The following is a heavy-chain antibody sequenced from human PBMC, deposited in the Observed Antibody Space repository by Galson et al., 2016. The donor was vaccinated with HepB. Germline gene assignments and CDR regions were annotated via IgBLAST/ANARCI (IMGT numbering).Heavy chain of an antibody. D-gene: IGHD3-10*01. V-gene: IGHV3-15*01. CDR2: ILTKTDGGTT. J-gene: IGHJ4*02. CDR3: TAGGSGLY. CDR1: GFTFSNAW. Sequence: SLRLSCAASGFTFSNAWMTWVRQAPGKGLEWVGRILTKTDGGTTEYAAPVKDRFIISRDDSKNTLYLQMNSLKTEETAVYYCTAGGSGLYWGQGTLVTVSS.